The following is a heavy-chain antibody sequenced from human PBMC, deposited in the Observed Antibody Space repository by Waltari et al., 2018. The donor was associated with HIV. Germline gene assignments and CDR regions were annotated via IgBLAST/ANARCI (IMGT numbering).Heavy chain of an antibody. CDR2: ISSSSSTI. CDR3: ARDDYGMDV. V-gene: IGHV3-48*04. CDR1: GFTFSSYS. Sequence: EVQLVESGGGLVQPGGSLILSCAASGFTFSSYSQHWVRQAPGKGLEWVSYISSSSSTIYYTDSVKGRFTISRDNAKNSLYLQMNSLRAEDTAVYYCARDDYGMDVWGQGTTVTVSS. J-gene: IGHJ6*02.